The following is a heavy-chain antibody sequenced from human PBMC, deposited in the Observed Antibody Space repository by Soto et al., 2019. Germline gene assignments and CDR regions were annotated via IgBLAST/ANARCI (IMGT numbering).Heavy chain of an antibody. V-gene: IGHV1-69*01. Sequence: QVQLVQSGAEVKKPGSSVTVSCKASAGTFSSYGISWVRQAPGQGLEWMGGIIAIFGTPNYAQKFQGIVTMTGNESTIPSYMELCSLTSEDMAVYYWARDRSWKSFDYDSIVPYFYGLDVWGQGTMVTVSS. D-gene: IGHD3-22*01. J-gene: IGHJ6*02. CDR3: ARDRSWKSFDYDSIVPYFYGLDV. CDR1: AGTFSSYG. CDR2: IIAIFGTP.